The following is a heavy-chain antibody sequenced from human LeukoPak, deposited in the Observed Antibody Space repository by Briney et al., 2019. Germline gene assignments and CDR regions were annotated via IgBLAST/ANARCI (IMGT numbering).Heavy chain of an antibody. CDR3: ANLPITYYYDSSGYYHDAFDI. CDR2: ISGSGGST. V-gene: IGHV3-23*01. D-gene: IGHD3-22*01. J-gene: IGHJ3*02. CDR1: GFTFSSYA. Sequence: GGSLRLSCAASGFTFSSYAMSWVRQAPGKGLEWVSAISGSGGSTYYADSVKGRFTISRDNSKNTLYLQMNSLRAEDTAVYYCANLPITYYYDSSGYYHDAFDIWGQGTMVTVSS.